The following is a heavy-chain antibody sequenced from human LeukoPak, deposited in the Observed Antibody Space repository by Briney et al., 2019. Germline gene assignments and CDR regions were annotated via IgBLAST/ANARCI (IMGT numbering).Heavy chain of an antibody. J-gene: IGHJ5*02. CDR3: AKGRHYYDSSGPVTEAGDWFDP. V-gene: IGHV3-21*04. CDR1: GFTFSSYS. CDR2: ISSSSSYI. Sequence: PGGSLRLSCAASGFTFSSYSMNWVRQAPGKGLEWVSSISSSSSYIYYADSVKGRFTISRDNAKNSLYLQMNSLRAEDMALYYCAKGRHYYDSSGPVTEAGDWFDPWGQGTLVTVSS. D-gene: IGHD3-22*01.